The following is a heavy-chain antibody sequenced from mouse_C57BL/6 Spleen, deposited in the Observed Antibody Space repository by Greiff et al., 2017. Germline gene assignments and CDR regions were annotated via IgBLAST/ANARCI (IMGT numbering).Heavy chain of an antibody. V-gene: IGHV1-15*01. D-gene: IGHD2-2*01. CDR3: TRWLRRGYYFDY. CDR2: IDPETGGT. J-gene: IGHJ2*01. Sequence: QVHVKQSGAELVRPGASVTLSCKASGYTFTDYEMHWVKQTPVHGLEWIGAIDPETGGTAYNQKFKGKAILTADKSSSTAYMELRSLTSEDSAVYYCTRWLRRGYYFDYWGQGTTLTVSS. CDR1: GYTFTDYE.